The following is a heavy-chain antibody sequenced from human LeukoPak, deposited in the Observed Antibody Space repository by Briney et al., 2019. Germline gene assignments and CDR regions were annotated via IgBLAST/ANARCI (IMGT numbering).Heavy chain of an antibody. CDR3: ARRFASIEFFSDY. CDR1: GFTFSSYG. D-gene: IGHD2-21*01. J-gene: IGHJ4*02. V-gene: IGHV3-30*02. Sequence: GGSLRLSCAASGFTFSSYGMHWVRQAPGKGLEWVAFIRYDGSNKYYADSVKGRFTISRDNSKNTLYLQMNSLRAEDTAVYYCARRFASIEFFSDYWGQGALVTVSS. CDR2: IRYDGSNK.